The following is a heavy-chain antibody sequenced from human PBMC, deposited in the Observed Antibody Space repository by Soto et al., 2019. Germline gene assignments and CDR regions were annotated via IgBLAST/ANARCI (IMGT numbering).Heavy chain of an antibody. CDR1: GYSISSGYY. D-gene: IGHD2-15*01. V-gene: IGHV4-38-2*01. CDR2: FYHSGST. CDR3: ERNLAYRSGGSCYTTY. J-gene: IGHJ4*02. Sequence: SETLSLTCAVSGYSISSGYYWGWLRQPPGKGLEWIGSFYHSGSTYYNPSLKGRVTISVGTSKDQFSLKLSSVTAADTAVYYCERNLAYRSGGSCYTTYWGQGTLVTVSS.